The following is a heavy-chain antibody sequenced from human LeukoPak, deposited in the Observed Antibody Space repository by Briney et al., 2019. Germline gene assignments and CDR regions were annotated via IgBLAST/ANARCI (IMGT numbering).Heavy chain of an antibody. CDR3: ARDDYYGSGSYYNSYS. CDR2: IYSGGTT. J-gene: IGHJ4*02. Sequence: PGGSLRLSCTATGFTVSSNYMSWVRQAPGKGLEWVSVIYSGGTTYYADSVKGRFTISRDNSKNTLYLQMNSLRAEDTAVYYCARDDYYGSGSYYNSYSWGQGTLVTVSS. D-gene: IGHD3-10*01. V-gene: IGHV3-66*01. CDR1: GFTVSSNY.